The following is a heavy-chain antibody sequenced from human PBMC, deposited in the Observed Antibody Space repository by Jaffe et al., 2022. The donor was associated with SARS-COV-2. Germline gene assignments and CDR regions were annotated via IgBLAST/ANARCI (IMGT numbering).Heavy chain of an antibody. CDR3: AKGSSGWPYYFDY. V-gene: IGHV3-23*01. D-gene: IGHD6-25*01. J-gene: IGHJ4*02. CDR2: ISASGSGT. CDR1: GFTFSSYA. Sequence: EVQLLESGGGLVQPGGSLGLSCAASGFTFSSYAMNWVRQAPGKGLERVSAISASGSGTYYADSVKGRFTISRDTSKNTLYLQMNSLRAEDTAVYYCAKGSSGWPYYFDYWGQGTLVTVSS.